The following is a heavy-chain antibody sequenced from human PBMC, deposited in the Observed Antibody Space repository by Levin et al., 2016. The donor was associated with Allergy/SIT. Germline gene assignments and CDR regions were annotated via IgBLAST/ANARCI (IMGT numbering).Heavy chain of an antibody. V-gene: IGHV3-53*01. Sequence: WIRQPPGKGLEWVSVIYSCGSTYYADSVKGRFTISRDNSKNTLYLQMNSLRAEDTAVYYCARDGRRYCSGGSCYNWFDPWGQGTLVTVSS. J-gene: IGHJ5*02. CDR3: ARDGRRYCSGGSCYNWFDP. CDR2: IYSCGST. D-gene: IGHD2-15*01.